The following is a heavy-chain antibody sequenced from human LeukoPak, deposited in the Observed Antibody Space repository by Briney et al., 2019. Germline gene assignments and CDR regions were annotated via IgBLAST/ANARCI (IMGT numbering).Heavy chain of an antibody. CDR3: ARVGGSGSYGYYYYYMDV. V-gene: IGHV4-4*07. D-gene: IGHD3-10*01. CDR1: GGSISSYY. Sequence: PSETLSLTCTVSGGSISSYYWSWIRQPAGKGLEWIGRIYTSGSTNYNPSLKSRVTMSVDTSKNQFSLKLSSVTAADTAVYYCARVGGSGSYGYYYYYMDVWGKGTTVTISS. J-gene: IGHJ6*03. CDR2: IYTSGST.